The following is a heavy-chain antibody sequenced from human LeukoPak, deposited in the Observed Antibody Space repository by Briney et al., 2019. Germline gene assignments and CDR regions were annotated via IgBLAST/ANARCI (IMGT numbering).Heavy chain of an antibody. CDR3: ARQSIAARPGNYYYGMDV. CDR1: GGTFSSYA. D-gene: IGHD6-6*01. CDR2: IIPIFGTA. J-gene: IGHJ6*02. Sequence: ASVKVSCKASGGTFSSYAISWVRQAPGQGLEWMGGIIPIFGTANYAQKFQGRVTITADESTSTAYMELSNLRSEDTAVYYCARQSIAARPGNYYYGMDVWGQGTTVTVSS. V-gene: IGHV1-69*13.